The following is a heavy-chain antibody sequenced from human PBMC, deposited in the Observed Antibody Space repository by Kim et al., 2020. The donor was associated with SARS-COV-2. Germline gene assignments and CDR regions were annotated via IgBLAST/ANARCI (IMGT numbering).Heavy chain of an antibody. V-gene: IGHV4-39*01. Sequence: SETLSLTCTVSGASINSNDYYWAWMRQAPGKGREGIGTNYDTTSTYYNPSRKSRITVSIYTSKNQLSLNLTSVAATATALCYCARQPTRFLLFGALGDF. CDR2: NYDTTST. CDR3: ARQPTRFLLFGALGDF. J-gene: IGHJ4*01. D-gene: IGHD3-10*02. CDR1: GASINSNDYY.